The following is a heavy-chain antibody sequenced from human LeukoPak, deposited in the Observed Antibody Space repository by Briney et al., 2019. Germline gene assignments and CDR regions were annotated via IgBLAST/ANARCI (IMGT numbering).Heavy chain of an antibody. V-gene: IGHV3-23*01. Sequence: GGSLKLSCEASGFTFSSYAMSWVRQAPGKGLEWVSAISGSGGSTYYADSVKGRFTISRDTSKNSLYLQMNGLTSEDTAVYYCAKGWYFDLWGRGTLVTVSS. CDR3: AKGWYFDL. CDR2: ISGSGGST. J-gene: IGHJ2*01. CDR1: GFTFSSYA.